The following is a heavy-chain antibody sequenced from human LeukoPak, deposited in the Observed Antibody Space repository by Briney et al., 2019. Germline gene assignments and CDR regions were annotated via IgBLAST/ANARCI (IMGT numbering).Heavy chain of an antibody. CDR2: IYTSGST. V-gene: IGHV4-4*07. D-gene: IGHD3-3*01. CDR3: SGGGFLEWLRGGYYYGMDV. CDR1: GGSISSYY. J-gene: IGHJ6*02. Sequence: PSETLSLTCTVSGGSISSYYWSWVRQPAGKGLEWVGRIYTSGSTNYNPSLKSRVTMSVDTSQNQYSLKLSAVTAADTAVYYCSGGGFLEWLRGGYYYGMDVWGQGTTVTVS.